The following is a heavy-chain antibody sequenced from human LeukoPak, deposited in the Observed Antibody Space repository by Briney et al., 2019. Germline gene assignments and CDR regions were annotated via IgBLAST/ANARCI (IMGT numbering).Heavy chain of an antibody. J-gene: IGHJ4*02. V-gene: IGHV4-4*07. CDR2: IYTSGST. CDR1: GGSISSYY. Sequence: SETLSLTCTVSGGSISSYYWSWLRQPAGKGLEWIGRIYTSGSTNYNASLRSRVSMSVDTSKNQFSLKLSSVTAADTAVFYCARENSGSYREFDYWGQGTLVTVSS. CDR3: ARENSGSYREFDY. D-gene: IGHD1-26*01.